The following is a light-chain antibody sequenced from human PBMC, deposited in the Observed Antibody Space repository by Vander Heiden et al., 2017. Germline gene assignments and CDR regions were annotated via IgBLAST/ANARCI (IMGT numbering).Light chain of an antibody. J-gene: IGKJ2*01. CDR2: GAA. CDR1: QSVSSN. V-gene: IGKV3-15*01. Sequence: EIVMTQSPATLSVSPGERATLSCRASQSVSSNLAWYQQKSGQAPRLLIYGAATRATGIPARFSGSGSGTEFTLTISSLQSEDVAVYYCQQYKNWPPLYTFGQGTKLEIK. CDR3: QQYKNWPPLYT.